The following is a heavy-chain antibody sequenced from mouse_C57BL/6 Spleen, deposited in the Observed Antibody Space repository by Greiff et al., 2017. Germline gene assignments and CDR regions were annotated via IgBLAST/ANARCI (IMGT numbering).Heavy chain of an antibody. D-gene: IGHD1-1*01. V-gene: IGHV1-64*01. CDR2: IHPNSGST. CDR1: GYTFTSYW. CDR3: ARYSGSSHYYAMDY. J-gene: IGHJ4*01. Sequence: QVQLQQPGAELVKPGASVKLSCKASGYTFTSYWMHWVKQRPGQGLEWIGMIHPNSGSTNYNEKFKSKATLTVDKSSSTAYMQLSSLTSEDSAVYYCARYSGSSHYYAMDYWGQGTSVTVSS.